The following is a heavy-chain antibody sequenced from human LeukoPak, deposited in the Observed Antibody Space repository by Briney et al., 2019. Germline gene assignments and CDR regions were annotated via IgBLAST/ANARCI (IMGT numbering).Heavy chain of an antibody. D-gene: IGHD3-10*02. CDR3: ASGGYRCCSGVVY. CDR2: IWYDESNK. Sequence: GGSLRLSCAASGFTFSSYGLHWVRQAPGKGLEWVADIWYDESNKYYTDSVKGRFTISRNNSKNTLYLQMNSLRAEDTAVYYCASGGYRCCSGVVYWGQGTLVTVSS. J-gene: IGHJ4*02. V-gene: IGHV3-33*01. CDR1: GFTFSSYG.